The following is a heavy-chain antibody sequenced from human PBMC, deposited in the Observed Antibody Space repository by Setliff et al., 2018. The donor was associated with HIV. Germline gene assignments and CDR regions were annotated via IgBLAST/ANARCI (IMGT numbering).Heavy chain of an antibody. CDR2: IYYSGST. J-gene: IGHJ4*02. D-gene: IGHD3-10*01. Sequence: SETLSLTCTVSGGSISSDSYYWSWIRQPAGKGLEWIGYIYYSGSTYYNPSLKSRVTISEDTSKNQFSLKMRSVTAADTAVYYCATSPAGEILGSRPFYFDYWGQGTLVTVSS. V-gene: IGHV4-31*03. CDR1: GGSISSDSYY. CDR3: ATSPAGEILGSRPFYFDY.